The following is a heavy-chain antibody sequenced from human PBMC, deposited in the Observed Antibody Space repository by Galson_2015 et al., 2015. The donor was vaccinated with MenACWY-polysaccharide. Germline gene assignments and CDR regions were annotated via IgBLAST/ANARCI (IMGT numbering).Heavy chain of an antibody. J-gene: IGHJ4*02. CDR1: GFTVSRNY. V-gene: IGHV3-53*01. D-gene: IGHD5-24*01. CDR2: IYSGGST. CDR3: ARGALDEDGHNHEAFDY. Sequence: SLRLSCAASGFTVSRNYMSWVRQAPGKGLEWVSIIYSGGSTYYADSVKGRFTISRDNSENTLFLQMNSLRADDTAVYYCARGALDEDGHNHEAFDYWGQGTLVTVSS.